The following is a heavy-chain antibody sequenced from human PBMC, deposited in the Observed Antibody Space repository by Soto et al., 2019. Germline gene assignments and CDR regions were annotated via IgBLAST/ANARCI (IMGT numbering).Heavy chain of an antibody. CDR3: AXDLPTMDV. Sequence: QVQLVQSGAEVKKPGASVKVSCKASGYTFTSYGISWVRQAPGQGLEWMGWIRAYNGNTNYAQKLQGRVTMTTDTSTSTAYMELXXXXXXXXXXXXXAXDLPTMDVWGQGTTVTVS. J-gene: IGHJ6*02. CDR1: GYTFTSYG. CDR2: IRAYNGNT. V-gene: IGHV1-18*01.